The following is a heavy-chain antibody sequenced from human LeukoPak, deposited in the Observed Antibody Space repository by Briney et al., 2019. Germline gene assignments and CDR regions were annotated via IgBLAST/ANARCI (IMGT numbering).Heavy chain of an antibody. Sequence: GGSLRLSCAASGFTFDDYAMHWVRQAPGKGLEWVSGISWNSGSIGYADSVKGRVTISRDNAKNSLYLQMNSLRAEDTALYYCAKDAKYYYYMDVWGKGTTVTVSS. J-gene: IGHJ6*03. CDR2: ISWNSGSI. CDR3: AKDAKYYYYMDV. V-gene: IGHV3-9*01. CDR1: GFTFDDYA.